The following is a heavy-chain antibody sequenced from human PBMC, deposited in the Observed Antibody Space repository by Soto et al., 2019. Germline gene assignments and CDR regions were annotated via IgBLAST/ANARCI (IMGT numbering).Heavy chain of an antibody. V-gene: IGHV1-2*02. CDR2: MNPNSGDS. D-gene: IGHD5-18*01. Sequence: QVQLMQSGAEVRKPGASVKVSCKATGYSFTAYYTHWVRQAPGQGLEWLGWMNPNSGDSNYAQQFQGRGTMTRDTSISTAYMELRRLTFDDTAVYYCTRDGGYSSSPGLVSYWGQGTLVTVSS. J-gene: IGHJ4*02. CDR3: TRDGGYSSSPGLVSY. CDR1: GYSFTAYY.